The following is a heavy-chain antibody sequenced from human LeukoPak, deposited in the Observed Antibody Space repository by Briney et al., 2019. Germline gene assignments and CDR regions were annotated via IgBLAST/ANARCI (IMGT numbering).Heavy chain of an antibody. Sequence: GASVKVSCKASGYTFTSYGISWVRQAPGQGLEWMGWISAYNGNTNYAQKLQGRVTMTTDTSTSTAYMELRSLRSDDTAVYYCARVPPFCSGGDCHYWYFDLWGRGTLVTVSS. CDR3: ARVPPFCSGGDCHYWYFDL. D-gene: IGHD2-21*02. CDR1: GYTFTSYG. CDR2: ISAYNGNT. J-gene: IGHJ2*01. V-gene: IGHV1-18*01.